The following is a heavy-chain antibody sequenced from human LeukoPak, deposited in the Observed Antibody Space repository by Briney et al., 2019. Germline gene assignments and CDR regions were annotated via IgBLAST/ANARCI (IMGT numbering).Heavy chain of an antibody. CDR3: ARGSDSSGYYRLRDWYFDL. Sequence: SETLSLTCTVSGGSISSGGYYWSWIRQHPGKGLEWIGYIYYSGSTYYNPSLKSRVTISVDTSKNQFSLKLSSVTAADTAVYYCARGSDSSGYYRLRDWYFDLWGRGTLVTVSS. V-gene: IGHV4-31*03. CDR2: IYYSGST. J-gene: IGHJ2*01. CDR1: GGSISSGGYY. D-gene: IGHD3-22*01.